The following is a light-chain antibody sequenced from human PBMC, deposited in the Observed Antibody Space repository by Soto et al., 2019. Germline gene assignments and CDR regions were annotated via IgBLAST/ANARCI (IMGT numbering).Light chain of an antibody. CDR3: SSCTSRSNWL. J-gene: IGLJ3*02. CDR1: SSDVGAYNY. CDR2: EVS. V-gene: IGLV2-14*01. Sequence: QSALTQPASVSGSPGQSITISCTGTSSDVGAYNYVSWYQQHPGKAPKLMIYEVSNRPSGVSNRFSGSKSGNTASLTISGLQDEDEGDYYCSSCTSRSNWLFGGETKVNVL.